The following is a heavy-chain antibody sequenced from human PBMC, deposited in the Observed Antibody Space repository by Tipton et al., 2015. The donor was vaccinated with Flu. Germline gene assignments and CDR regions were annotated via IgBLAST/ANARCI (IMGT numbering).Heavy chain of an antibody. CDR2: IYTSGST. D-gene: IGHD4/OR15-4a*01. J-gene: IGHJ6*03. V-gene: IGHV4-4*07. Sequence: TLSLTCTVSGGSISSYYWSWIRQPAGKGLEWIGRIYTSGSTNYNPSLKSRVTMSVDTSKNQFSLKLSSVTAADTAVYYCARCWAYYFFYMDVWFKGTTVSVSS. CDR3: ARCWAYYFFYMDV. CDR1: GGSISSYY.